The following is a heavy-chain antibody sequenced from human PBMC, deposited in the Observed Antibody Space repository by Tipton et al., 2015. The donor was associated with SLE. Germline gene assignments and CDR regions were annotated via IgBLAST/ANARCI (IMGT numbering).Heavy chain of an antibody. V-gene: IGHV3-30*04. D-gene: IGHD5-12*01. CDR3: ARSLLSGYDSYGMDV. CDR1: GFTFSSYA. CDR2: ISYDGSNK. Sequence: SLRLSCAASGFTFSSYAMHWVRQAPGKGLEWVAVISYDGSNKYYADSVKGRFTISRDNSKNTLYLQMNSLRAEDTAVYYCARSLLSGYDSYGMDVWGQGTTVTVSS. J-gene: IGHJ6*02.